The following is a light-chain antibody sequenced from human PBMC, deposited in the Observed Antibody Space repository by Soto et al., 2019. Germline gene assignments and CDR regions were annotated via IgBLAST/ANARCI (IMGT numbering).Light chain of an antibody. CDR1: QSIGNR. J-gene: IGKJ1*01. CDR2: DAS. V-gene: IGKV1-5*01. Sequence: DLQMTQSPSTLSPSVGDRITISCRASQSIGNRLAWYQQKPGTAPKVLIYDASTLESGVPLRFSGSGSGTYFILTISSLPHDDVATYYCQHYGGLWTFGLGTKVDI. CDR3: QHYGGLWT.